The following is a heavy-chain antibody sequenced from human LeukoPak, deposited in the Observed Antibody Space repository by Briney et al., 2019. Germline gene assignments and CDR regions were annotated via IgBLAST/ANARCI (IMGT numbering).Heavy chain of an antibody. V-gene: IGHV3-7*01. CDR3: ARKSISSGYYDVPFDY. J-gene: IGHJ4*02. Sequence: GGSLRLSCAASGFTFSSYWMSWVRQAPGKGLEWVANIKQDGSEKYYVDSVKGRFTISRDNAKNSLYLQMNSLRAEDTAVYYCARKSISSGYYDVPFDYWGQGTLVTVSS. CDR2: IKQDGSEK. D-gene: IGHD3-22*01. CDR1: GFTFSSYW.